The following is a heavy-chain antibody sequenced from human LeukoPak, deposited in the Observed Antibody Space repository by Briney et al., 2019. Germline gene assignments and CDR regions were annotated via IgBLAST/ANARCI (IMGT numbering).Heavy chain of an antibody. CDR2: LKSKTDNGTT. CDR3: ATLQPAAYYDSSGYPVDY. D-gene: IGHD3-22*01. V-gene: IGHV3-15*01. CDR1: GFTFTTHW. Sequence: GGSLRLSCGASGFTFTTHWIHWVRQAPGKGLEWVGRLKSKTDNGTTDYAAPVKGRFTISRDDSKNTLYLQMNTLKTEDTAVYYCATLQPAAYYDSSGYPVDYWGQGTLVTVSS. J-gene: IGHJ4*02.